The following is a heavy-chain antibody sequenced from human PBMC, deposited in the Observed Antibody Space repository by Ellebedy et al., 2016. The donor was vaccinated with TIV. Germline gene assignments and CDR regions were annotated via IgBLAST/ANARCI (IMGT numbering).Heavy chain of an antibody. J-gene: IGHJ4*02. Sequence: SVKVSXKASGGTFSSYAISWVRQAPGQGLEWMGGIIPIFGTANYAQKFQGRVTMTRDTSTSTVYMELSSLRSEDTAVYYCARDPRPLTGTTTSIDDYWGQGTLVTVSS. CDR3: ARDPRPLTGTTTSIDDY. D-gene: IGHD1-7*01. CDR2: IIPIFGTA. CDR1: GGTFSSYA. V-gene: IGHV1-69*05.